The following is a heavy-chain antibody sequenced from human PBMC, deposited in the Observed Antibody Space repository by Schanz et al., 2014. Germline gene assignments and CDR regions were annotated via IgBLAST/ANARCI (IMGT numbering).Heavy chain of an antibody. CDR3: VRDILHRVYESGSP. CDR2: IKQDESEK. D-gene: IGHD3-10*01. CDR1: GFTFSDYW. V-gene: IGHV3-7*04. J-gene: IGHJ5*02. Sequence: EVQLVESGGGLVQPGGSLRLSCTASGFTFSDYWMSWVRQAPGKGPEWVANIKQDESEKYYVDSVKGRFTISRDNAKNSLFLHMNSLRAEDTAVYYCVRDILHRVYESGSPWGQGTLXTVSS.